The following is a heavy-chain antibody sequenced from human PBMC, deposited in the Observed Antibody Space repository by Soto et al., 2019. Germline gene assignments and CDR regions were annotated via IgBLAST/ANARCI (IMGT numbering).Heavy chain of an antibody. J-gene: IGHJ5*02. V-gene: IGHV3-7*01. CDR3: ARFQSRKFDP. CDR1: GFTFSSDW. CDR2: IKQDGSEM. Sequence: PGGSLRLSCAASGFTFSSDWMSWVRQAPGKGLEWVANIKQDGSEMYYVDSVKGRFTISRDNAKNSLYLQMNNLRAEDTAVYYCARFQSRKFDPCGQAIVVTVST.